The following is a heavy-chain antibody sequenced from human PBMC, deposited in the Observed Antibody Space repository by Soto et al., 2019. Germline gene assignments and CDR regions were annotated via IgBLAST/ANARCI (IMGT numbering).Heavy chain of an antibody. CDR2: ICRTGST. CDR1: GGSFTSNNW. Sequence: SETLSLTCAVSGGSFTSNNWWTWVRQPPGQGLEWIGEICRTGSTNYNPSLKSRVTISLDKSENQFSLKVTSLTAADTAVYYCASRDPGTSVDYWGQGTLVTVSS. CDR3: ASRDPGTSVDY. V-gene: IGHV4-4*02. D-gene: IGHD1-7*01. J-gene: IGHJ4*02.